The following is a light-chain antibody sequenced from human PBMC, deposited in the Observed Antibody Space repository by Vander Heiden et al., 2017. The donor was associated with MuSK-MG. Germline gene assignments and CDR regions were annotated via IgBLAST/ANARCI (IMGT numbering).Light chain of an antibody. J-gene: IGKJ4*01. CDR1: QSISSY. Sequence: DIQMTHSPSSLSASVVGRVTITCRASQSISSYFNWYQQKPGKAPKLLIYAASRLESGVPSRFSGSGSGTDFTLTISSLQPEDVATYYCQQSYSTPLTFGGGTKVEIK. V-gene: IGKV1-39*01. CDR3: QQSYSTPLT. CDR2: AAS.